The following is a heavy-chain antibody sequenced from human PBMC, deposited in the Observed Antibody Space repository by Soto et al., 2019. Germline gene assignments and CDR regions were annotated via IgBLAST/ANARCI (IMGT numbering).Heavy chain of an antibody. J-gene: IGHJ4*02. V-gene: IGHV4-30-4*01. Sequence: SETLSLTCTVSGGTISSGDYYWSWIRQPPGKGLEWIGYIYYSGSTYYNPSLRSRVTISVETSKNQFSLKLSSVTAADTAVYYWARAWGHSHGYFDYWRKGQRVPVSS. D-gene: IGHD5-18*01. CDR2: IYYSGST. CDR3: ARAWGHSHGYFDY. CDR1: GGTISSGDYY.